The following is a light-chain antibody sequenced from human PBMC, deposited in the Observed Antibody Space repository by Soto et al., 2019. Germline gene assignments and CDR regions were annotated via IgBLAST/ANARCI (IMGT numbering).Light chain of an antibody. V-gene: IGKV3-20*01. CDR1: QSISSSY. CDR2: AAS. CDR3: QQYGKSFYT. Sequence: EIGLTQSPATLSLSPGERATLSCRASQSISSSYVAWYQKKRDPAPRLLIYAASSRATGIARRFGGGGSGADFTLTISRLEAEDVAVYCYQQYGKSFYTFGQGTTL. J-gene: IGKJ2*01.